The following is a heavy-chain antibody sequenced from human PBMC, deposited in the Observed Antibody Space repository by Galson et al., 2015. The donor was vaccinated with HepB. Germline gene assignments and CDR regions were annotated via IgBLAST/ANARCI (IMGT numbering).Heavy chain of an antibody. Sequence: SLRLSCAASGFGFSHAWRSWVRQAPGKGREWVGRIKSKISGGTTDYAAPVEGRFTISRDDSKNTLYLQLNSLRTEDTAIYFSTTHCSSRSCLGDGDFNIWGQGTMVTVSP. CDR1: GFGFSHAW. J-gene: IGHJ3*02. CDR3: TTHCSSRSCLGDGDFNI. CDR2: IKSKISGGTT. V-gene: IGHV3-15*01. D-gene: IGHD2-15*01.